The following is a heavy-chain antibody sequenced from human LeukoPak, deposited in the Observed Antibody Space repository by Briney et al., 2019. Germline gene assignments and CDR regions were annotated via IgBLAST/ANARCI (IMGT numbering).Heavy chain of an antibody. CDR2: ISSNGGST. CDR1: GFTFSSYA. D-gene: IGHD4-23*01. CDR3: ARDLYGGNSGGDY. V-gene: IGHV3-64*01. J-gene: IGHJ4*02. Sequence: GXXLRLSCAASGFTFSSYAMQWVREAPGKGVEYVSAISSNGGSTYYENSVKGRFTIYRDNSKKRLYLQMGSLRAEDMAVYYCARDLYGGNSGGDYWGQGTLVTVSS.